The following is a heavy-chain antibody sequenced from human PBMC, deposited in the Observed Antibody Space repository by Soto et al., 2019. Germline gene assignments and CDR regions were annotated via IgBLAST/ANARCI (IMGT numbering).Heavy chain of an antibody. V-gene: IGHV4-59*01. CDR2: IYYSGST. J-gene: IGHJ4*02. Sequence: SETLSLTCTVSGGSISSYYWSWIRQPPGKGLEWIGYIYYSGSTNYNPSLKSRVTISVDTSKNQFSLKLSAVTAADTAVYYCAKVAGPFVDWGLGTLVTVSS. D-gene: IGHD6-19*01. CDR1: GGSISSYY. CDR3: AKVAGPFVD.